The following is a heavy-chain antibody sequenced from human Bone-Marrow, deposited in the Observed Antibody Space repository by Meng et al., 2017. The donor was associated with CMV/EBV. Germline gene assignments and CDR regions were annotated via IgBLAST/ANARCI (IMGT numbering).Heavy chain of an antibody. CDR3: ARDQYRGGASFDY. CDR2: IKQDGSEK. D-gene: IGHD1-26*01. V-gene: IGHV3-7*01. J-gene: IGHJ4*02. CDR1: GFTVSSKY. Sequence: GESLKISCAASGFTVSSKYMSWVRQAPGKGLEWVANIKQDGSEKYYVDSVKGRFTISRDNAKNSLYLQMNSLRAEDTAVYYCARDQYRGGASFDYWGQGTLVTVSS.